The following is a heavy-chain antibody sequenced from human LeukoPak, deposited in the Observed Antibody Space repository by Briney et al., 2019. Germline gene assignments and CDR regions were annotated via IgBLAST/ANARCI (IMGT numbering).Heavy chain of an antibody. CDR2: IKSKTDGGTT. V-gene: IGHV3-15*01. CDR3: TTSPVEQQLAPFYYYYGMDV. D-gene: IGHD6-13*01. J-gene: IGHJ6*02. CDR1: GFTFGDYA. Sequence: GGSLRLSCTASGFTFGDYAMSWFRQAPGKGLEWVGRIKSKTDGGTTDYAAPVKGRFTISRDDSKNTLYLQMNSLKTEDTAVYYCTTSPVEQQLAPFYYYYGMDVWGQGTTVTVSS.